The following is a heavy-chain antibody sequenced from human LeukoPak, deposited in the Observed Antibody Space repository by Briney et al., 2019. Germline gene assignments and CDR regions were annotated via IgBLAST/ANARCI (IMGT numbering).Heavy chain of an antibody. CDR3: ASYTSGWFGELFQTRFDP. Sequence: SETLSLTCTVSGGSISSYYWGWIRQPPGKGLEWIGSIYHSGSTYYNPSLKSRVTISVDTSKNQFSLKLSSVTAADTAVYYCASYTSGWFGELFQTRFDPWGQGTLVTVSS. D-gene: IGHD3-10*01. J-gene: IGHJ5*02. V-gene: IGHV4-38-2*02. CDR1: GGSISSYY. CDR2: IYHSGST.